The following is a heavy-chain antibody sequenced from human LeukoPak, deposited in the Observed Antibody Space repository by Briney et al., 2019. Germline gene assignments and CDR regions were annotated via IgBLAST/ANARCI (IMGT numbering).Heavy chain of an antibody. CDR3: ARGDIVVVPAANRRDWFDP. J-gene: IGHJ5*02. CDR1: GYTFTSYY. D-gene: IGHD2-2*01. Sequence: GASVKVSCKASGYTFTSYYMHWVRQAPGQGLEWMGIINPSGGSTSYAQKFQGRVTMTRDMSTSTVYMELSSLRSEDTTVYYCARGDIVVVPAANRRDWFDPWGQGTLVTGSS. CDR2: INPSGGST. V-gene: IGHV1-46*01.